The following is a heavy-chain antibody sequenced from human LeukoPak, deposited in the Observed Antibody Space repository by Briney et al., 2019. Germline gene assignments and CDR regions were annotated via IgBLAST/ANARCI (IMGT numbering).Heavy chain of an antibody. CDR3: ARHSAEIVVVPAASHYFDY. V-gene: IGHV4-34*01. CDR2: INHSGST. J-gene: IGHJ4*02. Sequence: PSETLSLTCAVYGGSFSGYYWSWIRQPPGKGLEWIGEINHSGSTNYNPSLKSRVTISVDTSKNQFSLKLSSVTAADTAVYYCARHSAEIVVVPAASHYFDYWGQGTLVTVSS. CDR1: GGSFSGYY. D-gene: IGHD2-2*01.